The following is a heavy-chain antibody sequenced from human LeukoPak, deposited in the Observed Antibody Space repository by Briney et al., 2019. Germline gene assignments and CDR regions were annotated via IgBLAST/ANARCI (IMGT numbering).Heavy chain of an antibody. CDR3: ARDYLLRFLEWSDSWFDP. V-gene: IGHV4-4*07. D-gene: IGHD3-3*01. CDR2: IYTSGST. Sequence: ETLSLTCTVSGGSISSYYWSWIRQPAGKGLEWIGRIYTSGSTNYNPSLKSRVTMSVDTSKNQFSLKLSSVTAADTAVYYCARDYLLRFLEWSDSWFDPWGQGTLVTVSS. J-gene: IGHJ5*02. CDR1: GGSISSYY.